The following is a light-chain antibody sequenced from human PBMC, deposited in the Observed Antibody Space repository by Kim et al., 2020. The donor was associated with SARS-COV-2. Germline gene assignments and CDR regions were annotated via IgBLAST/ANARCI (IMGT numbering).Light chain of an antibody. J-gene: IGLJ3*02. CDR1: SSNIGANP. CDR2: SDD. CDR3: AAWDDNLGGPV. Sequence: QSVLTQPPSASATPGRRVLISCSGGSSNIGANPVSWYQQRPGMVPKLLMYSDDYRPSGVPDRFSGSKSGTSASLAVSGLQSEDEADYYCAAWDDNLGGPVFGGGTQLTVL. V-gene: IGLV1-44*01.